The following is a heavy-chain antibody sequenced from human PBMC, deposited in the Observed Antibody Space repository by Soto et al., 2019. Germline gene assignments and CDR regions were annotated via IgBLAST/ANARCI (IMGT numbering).Heavy chain of an antibody. CDR2: IFFTGST. J-gene: IGHJ6*02. V-gene: IGHV4-30-4*01. Sequence: QVQLQESGPGLVKPSQTLSLTCTVSGGTINSADYYWSWIRQPPGKGLEWVGYIFFTGSTSYNPSLRSRLSLSLDTSKNQFSLKLSSVTAADTAVYFCARDRDGSGGNGSGMDVWGQGTTVTVSS. D-gene: IGHD6-25*01. CDR3: ARDRDGSGGNGSGMDV. CDR1: GGTINSADYY.